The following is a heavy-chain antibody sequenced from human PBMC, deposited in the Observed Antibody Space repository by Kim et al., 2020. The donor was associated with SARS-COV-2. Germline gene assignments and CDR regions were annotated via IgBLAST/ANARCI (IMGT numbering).Heavy chain of an antibody. J-gene: IGHJ1*01. CDR2: IYYSGST. Sequence: SETLSLTCTVSGGSISSYYWSWIRQPPGKGLEWIGYIYYSGSTNYNPSLKSRVTISVDTSKNQFSLKLSSVTAADTAVYYCARASPFYDILTGYHSEYFQHWGQGTLVTVSS. CDR3: ARASPFYDILTGYHSEYFQH. CDR1: GGSISSYY. V-gene: IGHV4-59*01. D-gene: IGHD3-9*01.